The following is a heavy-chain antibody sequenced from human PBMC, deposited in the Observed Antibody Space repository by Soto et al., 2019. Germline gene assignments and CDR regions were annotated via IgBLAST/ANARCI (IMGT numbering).Heavy chain of an antibody. V-gene: IGHV2-26*01. CDR3: ARTSIVATMDDAFDI. Sequence: QVTLKESGPVLVKPTETLTLTCTVSVFSLSNARMGVSWIRQPPGKALEWLAHIFSNDEKSYSTSLKSRLTISKDTSKSQVVLTMTNMDPVDTATYCCARTSIVATMDDAFDIWGKGTMVTVSS. J-gene: IGHJ3*02. D-gene: IGHD5-12*01. CDR2: IFSNDEK. CDR1: VFSLSNARMG.